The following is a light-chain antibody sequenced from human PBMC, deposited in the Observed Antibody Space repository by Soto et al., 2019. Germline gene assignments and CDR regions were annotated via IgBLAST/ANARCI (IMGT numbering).Light chain of an antibody. CDR3: KQDSCHWT. CDR2: KAS. V-gene: IGKV1-5*03. J-gene: IGKJ1*01. Sequence: DLQLAQSPSTLSSSLAARVTIPCRASRSIINWLAWYQQKSGKGPKLLIYKASNVQTGVQSRFSGSGYGTEFTLTISSLQADDVATYCCKQDSCHWTCGQGTKVDIK. CDR1: RSIINW.